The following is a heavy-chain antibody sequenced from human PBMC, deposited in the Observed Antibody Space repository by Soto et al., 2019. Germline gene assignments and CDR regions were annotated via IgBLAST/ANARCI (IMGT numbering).Heavy chain of an antibody. CDR2: IYSSGST. CDR1: GFSVSTNY. CDR3: ARVGVNGFDP. Sequence: EVQMVGTGGGLIQPGWSLRLSCAVSGFSVSTNYMTWVRQAPGKGLEWVSVIYSSGSTNYADAVKGRFTISRDGSGNTLFLQMNSLRAEDTAVYYCARVGVNGFDPWGQGSLVTVSS. D-gene: IGHD3-16*01. J-gene: IGHJ5*02. V-gene: IGHV3-53*02.